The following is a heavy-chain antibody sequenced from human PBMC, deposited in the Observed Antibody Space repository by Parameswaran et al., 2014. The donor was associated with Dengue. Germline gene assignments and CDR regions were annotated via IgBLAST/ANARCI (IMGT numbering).Heavy chain of an antibody. CDR2: MYSSGNA. D-gene: IGHD5-18*01. CDR3: ARMSSSGFFLYFDY. J-gene: IGHJ4*02. Sequence: SETLSLTCTVSGGPIRSYFWSWIRQYPGKGPELIAYMYSSGNANYNPSLQSRVTISLDMSNNRFSLKMGSVAAADTAVYYCARMSSSGFFLYFDYWGQGALVTVSS. V-gene: IGHV4-59*01. CDR1: GGPIRSYF.